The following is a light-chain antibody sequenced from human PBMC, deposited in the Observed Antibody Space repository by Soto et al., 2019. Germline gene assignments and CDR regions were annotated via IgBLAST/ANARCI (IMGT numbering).Light chain of an antibody. J-gene: IGLJ3*02. CDR1: DSNIGAGSD. V-gene: IGLV1-40*01. CDR3: QSYDSSLSVWM. CDR2: ENS. Sequence: QSVLTQPPSVSGAPGQRVTISCAGSDSNIGAGSDVHWYQHLPGTAPKLLIYENSNRPSGVPDRFSGSKSGTSGSLDITGLQAEDEADYYCQSYDSSLSVWMFGGGIKLTVL.